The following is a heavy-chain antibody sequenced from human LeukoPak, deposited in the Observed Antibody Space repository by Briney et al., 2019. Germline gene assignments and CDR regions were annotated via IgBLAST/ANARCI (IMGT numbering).Heavy chain of an antibody. CDR2: IYYSGST. V-gene: IGHV4-39*07. CDR3: ARAAIVGATIFDY. J-gene: IGHJ4*02. D-gene: IGHD1-26*01. Sequence: PSETLSLTCTVSGGSISSSSYYWGWIRQPPGKGLEWIGSIYYSGSTNYNPPLKSRVTISVDTSKNQFSLKLSSVTAADTAVYYCARAAIVGATIFDYWGQGTLVTVSS. CDR1: GGSISSSSYY.